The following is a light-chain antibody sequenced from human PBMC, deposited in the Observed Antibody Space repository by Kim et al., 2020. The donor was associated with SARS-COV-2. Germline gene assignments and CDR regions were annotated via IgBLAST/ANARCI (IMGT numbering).Light chain of an antibody. CDR3: QKDNSACT. V-gene: IGKV1-27*01. CDR2: AAS. J-gene: IGKJ1*01. Sequence: DIQMTQSPSSLSASVGDRVTITCRASQGISNYLAWYQQKPGKVPKLLIYAASTLQSGVPSRFSGSGSGTDFTLTISSLQPEDVATYYCQKDNSACTFGQGTKVDIK. CDR1: QGISNY.